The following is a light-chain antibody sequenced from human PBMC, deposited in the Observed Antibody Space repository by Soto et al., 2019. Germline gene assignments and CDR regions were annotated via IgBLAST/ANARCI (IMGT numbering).Light chain of an antibody. CDR3: CSDAGSSTYV. CDR2: EVS. CDR1: SSDVGSYNL. J-gene: IGLJ1*01. V-gene: IGLV2-23*02. Sequence: QSALTQPASVSGSPGQSITISCTGTSSDVGSYNLVSWYQQHPGKAPKLMIYEVSKRPSGVSNRFSGSKSGNTASLTISGLQAEDEADYYCCSDAGSSTYVFGTGTKVPS.